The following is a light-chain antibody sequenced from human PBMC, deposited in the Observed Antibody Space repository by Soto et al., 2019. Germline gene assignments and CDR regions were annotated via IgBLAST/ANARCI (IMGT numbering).Light chain of an antibody. CDR1: QGVRDD. J-gene: IGKJ4*01. Sequence: IPMTQSPSSLSASVGDRVTITCRASQGVRDDVGWYQQXXXXAPKLLIYSASTLQSGVPSRFSGSGXGTDFTLTISGLQPEDFATYYCLQESNYPLTFGGGTKVEIK. CDR2: SAS. V-gene: IGKV1-6*01. CDR3: LQESNYPLT.